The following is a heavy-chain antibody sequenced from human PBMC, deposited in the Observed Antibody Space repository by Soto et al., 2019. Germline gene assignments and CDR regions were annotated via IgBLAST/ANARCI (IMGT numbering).Heavy chain of an antibody. V-gene: IGHV3-23*01. CDR1: GFTFNNYA. D-gene: IGHD6-13*01. Sequence: GGSLRLSCAASGFTFNNYAINWVRQSPGKGLEWVSVISGSAGSTYYADSVKGRFTITRDNSKSTLYLQMSSLRAEDTAVYYCAKAGGAAGTVDYFDYWGQGTLVTVSS. CDR2: ISGSAGST. J-gene: IGHJ4*02. CDR3: AKAGGAAGTVDYFDY.